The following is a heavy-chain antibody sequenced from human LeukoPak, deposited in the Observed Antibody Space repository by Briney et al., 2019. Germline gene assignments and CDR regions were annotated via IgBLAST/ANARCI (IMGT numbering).Heavy chain of an antibody. CDR3: ARGRSITLLRGVAMSDGFDI. V-gene: IGHV3-21*06. CDR1: GFTFSNYG. J-gene: IGHJ3*02. CDR2: TDTSGGYI. D-gene: IGHD3-10*01. Sequence: GGSLRLSCAASGFTFSNYGMNWVRQAPGKGLESVSFTDTSGGYIYYGDSVKGRFTISRDNAKNLLFLQMNGLRAEDTAVYYCARGRSITLLRGVAMSDGFDIWGQGAMVAVSA.